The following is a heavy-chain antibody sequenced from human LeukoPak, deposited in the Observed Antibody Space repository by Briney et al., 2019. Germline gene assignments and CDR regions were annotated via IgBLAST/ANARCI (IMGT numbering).Heavy chain of an antibody. D-gene: IGHD3-22*01. CDR2: IRYDGSNK. Sequence: PGGSLRLSCAASGFTFSSYGMHWVRQAPGKGLEWVAFIRYDGSNKYYADSVKGRFTISRDNSKNTLYLQMNSLRAEDTAVHYCAKGKEDYYDSSGPFGYWGQGTLVTVSS. V-gene: IGHV3-30*02. CDR1: GFTFSSYG. CDR3: AKGKEDYYDSSGPFGY. J-gene: IGHJ4*02.